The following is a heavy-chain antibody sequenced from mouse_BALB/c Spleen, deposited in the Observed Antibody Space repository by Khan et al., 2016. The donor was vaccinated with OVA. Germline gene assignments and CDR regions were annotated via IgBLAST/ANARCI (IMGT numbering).Heavy chain of an antibody. CDR3: TRNFHYYGSRGAMDY. Sequence: QVQLQQSGVELARPGASVKMSCKASGYTFTSYTIHWVKQRPGQGLEWNGYIFPSSGYSNYNQRFKDKAKLNADKSSTTAYMQLSSLTSEDSAGYYCTRNFHYYGSRGAMDYWGQGTSVTVSS. CDR1: GYTFTSYT. J-gene: IGHJ4*01. CDR2: IFPSSGYS. V-gene: IGHV1-4*01. D-gene: IGHD1-1*01.